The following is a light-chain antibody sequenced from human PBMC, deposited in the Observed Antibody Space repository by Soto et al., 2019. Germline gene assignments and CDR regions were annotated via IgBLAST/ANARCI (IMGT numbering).Light chain of an antibody. CDR3: QHYNIYSEA. Sequence: DIQMTQSPSTLSGSVGDRVTITCRASQTISSWLAWDQQKPGKAPKLLIYKASTLKSGVPSRFSGSGSGTEFTLTISSLQPDDFSTYYCQHYNIYSEAFGQGTKVELK. CDR1: QTISSW. J-gene: IGKJ1*01. V-gene: IGKV1-5*03. CDR2: KAS.